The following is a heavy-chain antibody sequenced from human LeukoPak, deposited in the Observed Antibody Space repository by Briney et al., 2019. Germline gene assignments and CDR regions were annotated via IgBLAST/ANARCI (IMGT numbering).Heavy chain of an antibody. D-gene: IGHD5-18*01. CDR3: ARDLSGVTGYTYGRGIDY. CDR1: GFTFSSYW. CDR2: IKKDGSEK. V-gene: IGHV3-7*01. J-gene: IGHJ4*02. Sequence: SGGPLRLSCAASGFTFSSYWMSWVRQAPGKGLEWVANIKKDGSEKYYVDSVKGRFTISRDNAKTSLYLRMNSLRAEDTAVYYCARDLSGVTGYTYGRGIDYWGQGTLVTVSS.